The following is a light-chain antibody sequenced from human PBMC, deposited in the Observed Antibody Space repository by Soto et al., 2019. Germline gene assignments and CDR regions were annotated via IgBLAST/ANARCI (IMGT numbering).Light chain of an antibody. CDR3: QQYGSSPQKWT. J-gene: IGKJ1*01. V-gene: IGKV3-20*01. CDR2: GAS. Sequence: EIVLTQSPGTLSLSPGEIATLSFSASQSVSSSYLAWYQQKPGQAPRLLIYGASSRATGIPDRFSGSGSGTDFTLTISRLEPEDFAVYYCQQYGSSPQKWTFGQGTKVDIK. CDR1: QSVSSSY.